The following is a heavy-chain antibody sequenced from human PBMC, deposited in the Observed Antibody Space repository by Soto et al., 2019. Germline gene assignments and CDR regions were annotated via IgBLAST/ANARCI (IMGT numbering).Heavy chain of an antibody. CDR2: ISTYNGNT. D-gene: IGHD6-6*01. CDR1: GYTFSSYG. Sequence: QVQLVQSGAEVKKPGASVKVSFKASGYTFSSYGISWVRQAPGQGLEWMGWISTYNGNTNYAQKFQDRVTMTTDPSAGTAYMDLRSLRSDDTAVYYCARKSSSSSWLDPWGQGTLVTVSS. CDR3: ARKSSSSSWLDP. V-gene: IGHV1-18*01. J-gene: IGHJ5*02.